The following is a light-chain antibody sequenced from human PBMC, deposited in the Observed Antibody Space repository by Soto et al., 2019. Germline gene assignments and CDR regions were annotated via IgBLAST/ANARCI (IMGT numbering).Light chain of an antibody. CDR3: QQYGSSLPVT. Sequence: ETVLTQSPGTLSLSPGEKATLSCRASESISSSYLAWYQQKPGQAPRLLIYGASSGATGIPDRFSGSGSGTDFTLTISRLEPEDFAVYYCQQYGSSLPVTFGGGTKVDNK. V-gene: IGKV3-20*01. CDR2: GAS. J-gene: IGKJ4*01. CDR1: ESISSSY.